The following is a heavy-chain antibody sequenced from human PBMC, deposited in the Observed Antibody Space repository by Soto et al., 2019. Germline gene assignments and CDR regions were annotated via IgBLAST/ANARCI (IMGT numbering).Heavy chain of an antibody. J-gene: IGHJ6*03. D-gene: IGHD2-15*01. V-gene: IGHV1-8*01. CDR3: ARGVVVVAASNYMDV. CDR1: GYTFTSYD. Sequence: ASVKVSCKASGYTFTSYDISWVRQATGQGLEWMGWMNPNSGNTGYAQKFQGRVTMTRNTSISTAYMELSSLRSEDTAVYYCARGVVVVAASNYMDVWGKGTTVTVSS. CDR2: MNPNSGNT.